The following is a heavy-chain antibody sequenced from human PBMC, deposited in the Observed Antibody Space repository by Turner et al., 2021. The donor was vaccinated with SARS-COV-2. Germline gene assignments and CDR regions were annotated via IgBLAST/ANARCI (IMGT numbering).Heavy chain of an antibody. CDR3: ASYYYDSSGYYYAFDY. CDR1: GGSISSYY. D-gene: IGHD3-22*01. Sequence: QVQLQESGPGLVKPSETLSPTCTVSGGSISSYYWSWIRQPPGKGLEWIGYIYYSGSTNYNPSLKSRVTISVDTSKNQFSLKLSSVTAADTAVYYCASYYYDSSGYYYAFDYWGQGTLVTVSS. V-gene: IGHV4-59*01. J-gene: IGHJ4*02. CDR2: IYYSGST.